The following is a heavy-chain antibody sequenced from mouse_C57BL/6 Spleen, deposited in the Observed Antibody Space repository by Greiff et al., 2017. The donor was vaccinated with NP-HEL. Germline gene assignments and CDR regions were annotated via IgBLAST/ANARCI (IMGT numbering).Heavy chain of an antibody. CDR3: TRDDDECGGFAY. V-gene: IGHV1-15*01. CDR1: GYTFTDYE. Sequence: VQLQQSGAELVRPGASVTLSCKASGYTFTDYEMHWVKQTPVHGLEWIGAIDPETGGTAYNQKFKGKAILTADKSSSTAYMELRSLTSEDSAVYYWTRDDDECGGFAYWGQGTLVTVSA. CDR2: IDPETGGT. J-gene: IGHJ3*01. D-gene: IGHD2-12*01.